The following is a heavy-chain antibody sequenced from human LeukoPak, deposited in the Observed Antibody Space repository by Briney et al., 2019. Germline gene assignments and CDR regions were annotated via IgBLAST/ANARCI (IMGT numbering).Heavy chain of an antibody. V-gene: IGHV4-30-4*01. J-gene: IGHJ5*02. Sequence: SQTLSLTCTVSGGSISSGDYYWSWIRQPPGKGLEWIGYIYYSGSTYYNPSLKSRVTISVDTSKNQFSLKLSSMTAADTAVYYCARETLGASDNWFDPWGQGTLVTVSS. D-gene: IGHD1-26*01. CDR1: GGSISSGDYY. CDR3: ARETLGASDNWFDP. CDR2: IYYSGST.